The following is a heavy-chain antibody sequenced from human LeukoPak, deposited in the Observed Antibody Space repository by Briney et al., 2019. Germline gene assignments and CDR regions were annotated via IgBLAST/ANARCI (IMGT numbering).Heavy chain of an antibody. CDR2: ISWNSASV. D-gene: IGHD6-13*01. Sequence: GGSLRLSCEASGFTFDDYGMHWVRQGPGKGLGWVSTISWNSASVGYVDSVKGRFTISRDNAKKTLYLQMNSLRPEDTALYYCAKDYGYSSSWYDYWGQGTLVTVSS. CDR3: AKDYGYSSSWYDY. CDR1: GFTFDDYG. J-gene: IGHJ4*02. V-gene: IGHV3-9*01.